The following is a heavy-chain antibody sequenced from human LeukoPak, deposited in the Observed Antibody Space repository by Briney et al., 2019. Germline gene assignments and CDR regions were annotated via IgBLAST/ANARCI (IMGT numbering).Heavy chain of an antibody. CDR3: ARGYDFWSGYYTPMDV. CDR1: GGTFSSYA. D-gene: IGHD3-3*01. Sequence: GASVRVSCKASGGTFSSYAISWVRQAPGQGLEWMGGIIPIFGTANYAQKFQGRVTITADESTSTAYMELSSLRSGDTAVYYCARGYDFWSGYYTPMDVWGKGTTVTVSS. V-gene: IGHV1-69*13. J-gene: IGHJ6*04. CDR2: IIPIFGTA.